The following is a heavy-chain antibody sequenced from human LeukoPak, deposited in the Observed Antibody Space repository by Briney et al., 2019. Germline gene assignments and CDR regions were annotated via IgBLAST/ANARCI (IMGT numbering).Heavy chain of an antibody. CDR2: INPNSGGT. Sequence: ASVTVSFTPSVYTFTLYYMHWVRQAPGQGREWMGWINPNSGGTNYAQKFQGRVTMTRDTSISTAYMELSRLRSDDTAVYYCARHLPYSSGWDPEDYWGQGTLVTVSS. D-gene: IGHD6-19*01. CDR1: VYTFTLYY. V-gene: IGHV1-2*02. J-gene: IGHJ4*02. CDR3: ARHLPYSSGWDPEDY.